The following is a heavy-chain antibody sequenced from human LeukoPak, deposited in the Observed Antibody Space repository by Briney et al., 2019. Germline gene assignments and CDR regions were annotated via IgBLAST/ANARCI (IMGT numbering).Heavy chain of an antibody. J-gene: IGHJ4*02. Sequence: GASVKVSCKGSGYTFSSYAMHWVRQAPGQGLEWMGWISAYNGNTNYAQKLQGRVTMTTDTSTSTAYMELRSLRSDDTAVYYCARDKWELVYDYWGQGTLVTVSS. CDR3: ARDKWELVYDY. D-gene: IGHD1-26*01. CDR1: GYTFSSYA. CDR2: ISAYNGNT. V-gene: IGHV1-18*01.